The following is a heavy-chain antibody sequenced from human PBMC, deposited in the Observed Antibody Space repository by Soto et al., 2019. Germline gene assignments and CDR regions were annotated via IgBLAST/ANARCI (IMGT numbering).Heavy chain of an antibody. J-gene: IGHJ4*02. V-gene: IGHV3-23*01. CDR2: ISGSGGST. D-gene: IGHD5-12*01. CDR3: AKGGAGSGYDLDYIVY. CDR1: GFTFSSYA. Sequence: EVQLLESGGGLVQPGGSLRLSCAASGFTFSSYAMSWVRQAPGKGLEWVSAISGSGGSTYYADSVKGRFTISRDNSKNTLYLQMNRLRAEDTAVYYCAKGGAGSGYDLDYIVYWGQGTLVTVSS.